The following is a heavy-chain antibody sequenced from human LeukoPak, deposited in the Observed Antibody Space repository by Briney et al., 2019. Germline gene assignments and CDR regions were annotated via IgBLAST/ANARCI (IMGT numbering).Heavy chain of an antibody. J-gene: IGHJ6*04. Sequence: GGSLRLSCAASGFTFRSYEMNWVRQAPGKGLEWVSYISSSGSTIYYAASVRGPFTISRDNAKNSLYLQMNSLRAEDTAVYYCAELGITMIGGVWGKGTTVTISS. CDR3: AELGITMIGGV. CDR2: ISSSGSTI. D-gene: IGHD3-10*02. V-gene: IGHV3-48*03. CDR1: GFTFRSYE.